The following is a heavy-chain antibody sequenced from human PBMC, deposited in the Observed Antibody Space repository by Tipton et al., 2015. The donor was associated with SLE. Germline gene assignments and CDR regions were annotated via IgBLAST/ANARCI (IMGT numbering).Heavy chain of an antibody. V-gene: IGHV4-39*01. J-gene: IGHJ2*01. CDR1: GGSISSSSYY. D-gene: IGHD6-13*01. CDR2: IYYSGST. Sequence: TLSLTCTVSGGSISSSSYYWGWIRQPPGKGLEWIGSIYYSGSTYYNPSLKSRVTISVDTSKNQFSLKLSSVIAADTAVYYCARSSGGAAASWYFDLWGRGTLVTVSS. CDR3: ARSSGGAAASWYFDL.